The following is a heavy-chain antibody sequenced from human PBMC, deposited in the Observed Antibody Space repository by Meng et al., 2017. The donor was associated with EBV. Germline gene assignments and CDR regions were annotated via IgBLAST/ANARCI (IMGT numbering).Heavy chain of an antibody. Sequence: EGQLEESGGGLVKPAESLRLSCAASGFTLRSYSMNWVRLAPGKGLEWVSSISSNSIDIYYADLVKGRFTISRDNAKNSLFLQMNSLRAEDTAVYYCARDRTSNRFDYWGQGTLVTVSS. D-gene: IGHD2-8*01. J-gene: IGHJ4*02. V-gene: IGHV3-21*01. CDR2: ISSNSIDI. CDR3: ARDRTSNRFDY. CDR1: GFTLRSYS.